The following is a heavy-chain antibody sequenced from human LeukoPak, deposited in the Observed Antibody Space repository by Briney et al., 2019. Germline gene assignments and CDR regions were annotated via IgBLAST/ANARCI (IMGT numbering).Heavy chain of an antibody. Sequence: SETLSLTCTVPGGPLRAYYWSWIRQPPGKALQRLGFIYNSATTRYNPSLTSRVTMSLDTSKNQFSLRLNSGTAADTAVYFCTTTGGSSTDPVFDPWGQGTLVTVSS. CDR2: IYNSATT. CDR1: GGPLRAYY. J-gene: IGHJ5*02. D-gene: IGHD6-13*01. V-gene: IGHV4-59*03. CDR3: TTTGGSSTDPVFDP.